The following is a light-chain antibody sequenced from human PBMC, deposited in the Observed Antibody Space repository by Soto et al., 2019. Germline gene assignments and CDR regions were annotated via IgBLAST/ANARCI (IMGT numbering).Light chain of an antibody. CDR2: CNN. Sequence: QSVLTQPASASGTPGQRVTISCSGTTSDVGCNTVNWYQLLQGTGPTLLIYCNNHRRSSGPDRLSSSKSGGSAALAISGLLSADEAAYYCSASAGSNNFVFGSGTKLTVL. J-gene: IGLJ1*01. V-gene: IGLV1-44*01. CDR3: SASAGSNNFV. CDR1: TSDVGCNT.